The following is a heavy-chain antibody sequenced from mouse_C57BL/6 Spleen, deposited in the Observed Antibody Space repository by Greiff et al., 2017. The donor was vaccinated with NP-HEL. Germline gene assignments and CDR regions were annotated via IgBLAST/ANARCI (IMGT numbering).Heavy chain of an antibody. CDR3: ARVGFYDGYYGAFAY. Sequence: QVQLQQPGAELVKPGASVKLSCKASGYTFTSYWMQWVKQRPGQGLEWIGEIDPSDSYTNYNQKFKGKATLTVDTSSSTAYMQLSSLTSEDSAVYYCARVGFYDGYYGAFAYWGQGTLVTVSA. D-gene: IGHD2-3*01. J-gene: IGHJ3*01. V-gene: IGHV1-50*01. CDR2: IDPSDSYT. CDR1: GYTFTSYW.